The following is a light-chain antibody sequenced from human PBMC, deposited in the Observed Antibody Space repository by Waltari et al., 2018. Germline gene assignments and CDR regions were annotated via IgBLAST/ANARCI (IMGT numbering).Light chain of an antibody. CDR2: DTS. CDR3: QQRST. J-gene: IGKJ2*01. CDR1: QSLTSY. V-gene: IGKV3-11*01. Sequence: EIVLTQSPATLSLSPGEGATLSCRASQSLTSYLAWYQQKPGQAPRLLIYDTSNRATGIPARVSGSGSGTDFTLIISSLEPEDFGVYYCQQRSTFGQGTKLEIK.